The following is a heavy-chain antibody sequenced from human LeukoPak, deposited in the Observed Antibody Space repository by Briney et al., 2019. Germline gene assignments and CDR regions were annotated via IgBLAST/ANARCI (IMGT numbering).Heavy chain of an antibody. CDR1: GYTFTGYF. V-gene: IGHV1-2*02. CDR3: ARVHATGYFSLDLGY. Sequence: ASVKVSCKASGYTFTGYFLHWVRQAPGQGLDWMGWINPNTGGTKYAQKFQGRVTMTRDTSIGTAYMELSTVTSHDTAVYFCARVHATGYFSLDLGYWGQGTLVTVSS. D-gene: IGHD3-9*01. J-gene: IGHJ4*02. CDR2: INPNTGGT.